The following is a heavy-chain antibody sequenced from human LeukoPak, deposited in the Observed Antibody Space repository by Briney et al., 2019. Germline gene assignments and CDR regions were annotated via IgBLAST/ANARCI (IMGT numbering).Heavy chain of an antibody. CDR2: ISYDGSNK. CDR1: GFTFSSYA. V-gene: IGHV3-30*04. Sequence: GGSLRLSCAASGFTFSSYAMHWVRQAPGKGLEWVAVISYDGSNKYYADSVKGRFTISRDNAKNSLYLQMNSLRAEDTAVYYCARAIVVVPAAEDWFDPWGQGTLVTVSS. CDR3: ARAIVVVPAAEDWFDP. J-gene: IGHJ5*02. D-gene: IGHD2-2*01.